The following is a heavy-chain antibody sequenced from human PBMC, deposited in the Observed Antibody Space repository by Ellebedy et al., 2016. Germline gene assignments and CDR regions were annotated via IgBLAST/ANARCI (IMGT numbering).Heavy chain of an antibody. D-gene: IGHD6-19*01. V-gene: IGHV3-21*01. CDR3: ATGEGHIFSSGPGNY. Sequence: GGSLRLSCAASGFTFSSYSMNWVRQAPGKGLEWVSSISSSSSYIYYADSVKGRFTISRDNAKNSLYLQMNSLRAEDTAVYYCATGEGHIFSSGPGNYWGQGTLVTVSS. CDR2: ISSSSSYI. J-gene: IGHJ4*02. CDR1: GFTFSSYS.